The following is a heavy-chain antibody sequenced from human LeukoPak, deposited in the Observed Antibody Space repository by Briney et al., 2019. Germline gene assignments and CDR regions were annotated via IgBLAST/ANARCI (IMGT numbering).Heavy chain of an antibody. CDR1: GFTFSDYY. V-gene: IGHV3-11*01. CDR3: AKPRYCSGGSCYLDGAFDI. J-gene: IGHJ3*02. CDR2: ISSSGNTI. D-gene: IGHD2-15*01. Sequence: GGSLRLSCAASGFTFSDYYMSWIRQAPGKGLEWVSYISSSGNTIYYADSVKGRFTISRDNAKNSLYLQMNSLRAEDTTVYYCAKPRYCSGGSCYLDGAFDIWGQGTMVTVSS.